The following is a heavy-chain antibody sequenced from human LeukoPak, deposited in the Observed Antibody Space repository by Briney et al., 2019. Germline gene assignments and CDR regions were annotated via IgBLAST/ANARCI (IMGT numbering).Heavy chain of an antibody. CDR3: ARARIAAAAWFDP. Sequence: SETLSLTCTVSGYSISSGYYWGWIRQPPGKGLEWIGSIYHSGSTYYNPSLKSRVTISVDTSKNQFSLKLSSVTAADTAVYYCARARIAAAAWFDPWGQGTLVTVSS. V-gene: IGHV4-38-2*02. CDR1: GYSISSGYY. J-gene: IGHJ5*02. CDR2: IYHSGST. D-gene: IGHD6-13*01.